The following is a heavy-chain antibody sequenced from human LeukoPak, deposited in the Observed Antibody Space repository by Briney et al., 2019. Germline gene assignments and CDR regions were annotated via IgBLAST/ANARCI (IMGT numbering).Heavy chain of an antibody. V-gene: IGHV4-34*01. Sequence: PSETLSLTCAVYGGSFSGYYWSWIRQPPGKGLEWIGEINHSGSTNYNPSLKSRVTISVDTSKNQLSLKRSSVTAADTAVYYCGRGVTVVPAATAHYFDYWGQGTLVTVSS. CDR2: INHSGST. D-gene: IGHD2-2*01. CDR1: GGSFSGYY. CDR3: GRGVTVVPAATAHYFDY. J-gene: IGHJ4*02.